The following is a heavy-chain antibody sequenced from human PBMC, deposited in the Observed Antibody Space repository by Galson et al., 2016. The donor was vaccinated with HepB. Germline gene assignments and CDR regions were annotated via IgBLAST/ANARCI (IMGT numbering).Heavy chain of an antibody. CDR1: GYTFTGHY. Sequence: SVKVSCKASGYTFTGHYIHWVRQAPGQGLVWMGWINPNGGGTNSAQKLHGRLTMTRDTSVSTAHMELTRLRSDDTAVYYCARVGSSGWSYSYLDYWGQGTLVTVSS. CDR3: ARVGSSGWSYSYLDY. V-gene: IGHV1-2*02. CDR2: INPNGGGT. J-gene: IGHJ4*02. D-gene: IGHD6-13*01.